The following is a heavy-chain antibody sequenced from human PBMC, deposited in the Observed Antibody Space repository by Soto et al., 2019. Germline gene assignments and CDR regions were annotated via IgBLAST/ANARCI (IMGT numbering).Heavy chain of an antibody. CDR1: GGSISAYY. V-gene: IGHV4-59*01. CDR3: ARPSVAVTWGPFDY. CDR2: IYYTGST. D-gene: IGHD6-19*01. Sequence: TSETLSLTCTVSGGSISAYYWNWVRQPPGKGLEWIGNIYYTGSTNYNPSLKSRVTISVDTSKNQFSLKLSSVTAADTAVYYCARPSVAVTWGPFDYWGQGTLVTVS. J-gene: IGHJ4*02.